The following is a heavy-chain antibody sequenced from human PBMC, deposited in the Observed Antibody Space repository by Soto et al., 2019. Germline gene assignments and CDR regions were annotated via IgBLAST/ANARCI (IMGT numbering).Heavy chain of an antibody. J-gene: IGHJ6*02. CDR2: IYHSGST. V-gene: IGHV4-30-2*01. D-gene: IGHD6-6*01. Sequence: SETLSLTCAVSGGSISSGGYSWSWIRQPPGKGLEWIGYIYHSGSTYYNPSLKSRVTISVDRSKNQFSLKLSSVTAADTAVYYCARGIARAAGYYGMDVWGQGTTVTVS. CDR1: GGSISSGGYS. CDR3: ARGIARAAGYYGMDV.